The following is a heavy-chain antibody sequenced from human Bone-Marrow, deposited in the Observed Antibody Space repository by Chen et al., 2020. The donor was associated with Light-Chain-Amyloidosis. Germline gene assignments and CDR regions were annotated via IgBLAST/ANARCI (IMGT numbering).Heavy chain of an antibody. D-gene: IGHD2-2*01. J-gene: IGHJ4*02. Sequence: QVQLQQWGAGLLKPSETLSLTCAVYGGSFSGYYWSWIRQPPGKGLEWIGEINHSGSTNYNPSLTSRVTISVDTSKNQFSLKLSSVTAADTAVYYCARGFVVVPAAIPYYFDYWGQGTLVTVSS. CDR1: GGSFSGYY. CDR2: INHSGST. V-gene: IGHV4-34*01. CDR3: ARGFVVVPAAIPYYFDY.